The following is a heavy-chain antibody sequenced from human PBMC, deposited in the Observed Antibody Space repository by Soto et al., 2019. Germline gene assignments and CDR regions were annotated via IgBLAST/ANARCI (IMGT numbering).Heavy chain of an antibody. V-gene: IGHV4-59*08. CDR2: IYYSGST. CDR1: GGSISSYY. D-gene: IGHD3-10*01. Sequence: SETLSLTCTVSGGSISSYYWSWIRQPPGKGLEWIGYIYYSGSTNYNPSLKSRVTISVDTSKNQFSLKLSSVTAADTAVYYCASTYHYGSGSYYNAYYFDYWGQGTLVTVSS. J-gene: IGHJ4*02. CDR3: ASTYHYGSGSYYNAYYFDY.